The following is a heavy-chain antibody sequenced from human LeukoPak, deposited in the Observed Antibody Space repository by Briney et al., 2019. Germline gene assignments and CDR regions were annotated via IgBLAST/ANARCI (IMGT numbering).Heavy chain of an antibody. V-gene: IGHV3-30*18. CDR2: ISFDGSNQ. J-gene: IGHJ4*02. Sequence: GGSLRLSCAASGFTFSGYGMHLVRQAPGKGLEWVALISFDGSNQYYADSVKGRFTISRDNSKNTLYPQMSSLRAEDTAVYYCAKPPEVGATVAYFDYWGQGTLVTVSS. CDR3: AKPPEVGATVAYFDY. D-gene: IGHD1-26*01. CDR1: GFTFSGYG.